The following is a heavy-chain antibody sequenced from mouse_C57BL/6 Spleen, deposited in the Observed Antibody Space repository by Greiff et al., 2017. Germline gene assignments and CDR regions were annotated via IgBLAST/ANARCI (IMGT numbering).Heavy chain of an antibody. CDR2: IYPGNSDT. J-gene: IGHJ3*01. Sequence: EVQRVESGTVLARPGASVKMSCKTSGYTFTSYWMHWVKQRPGQGLEWIGAIYPGNSDTSYNQKFKGKAKLTAVTSSSTAYMELSSLTYEDSAVCYCTTGGTVSFAYWGQGTLVTVSA. V-gene: IGHV1-5*01. CDR3: TTGGTVSFAY. CDR1: GYTFTSYW. D-gene: IGHD4-1*01.